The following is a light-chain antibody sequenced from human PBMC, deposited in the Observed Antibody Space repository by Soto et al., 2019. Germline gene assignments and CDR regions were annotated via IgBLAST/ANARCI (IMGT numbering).Light chain of an antibody. J-gene: IGKJ1*01. CDR2: KAS. Sequence: DIQMTQSPSTLSASVGDRVIITCRASQSLNSWLAWYQHKPGKAPKLLIHKASILASGVPSRFSGSDSGAEFTLTISSLQPDDFATYYCQHYIGYSGMFGQGTKVDIK. CDR1: QSLNSW. CDR3: QHYIGYSGM. V-gene: IGKV1-5*03.